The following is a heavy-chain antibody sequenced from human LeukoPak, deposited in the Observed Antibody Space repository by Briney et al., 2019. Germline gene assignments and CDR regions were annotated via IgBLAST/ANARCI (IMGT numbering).Heavy chain of an antibody. V-gene: IGHV3-30*02. CDR3: VKDRAVTHTTHFDY. J-gene: IGHJ4*02. CDR1: GFTFSSYG. CDR2: IRYDGSNK. D-gene: IGHD6-19*01. Sequence: SGGSLRLSCAASGFTFSSYGMHWVRQAPGKGLEWVAFIRYDGSNKYYADSVKGRFTISRDNAKNTLYLQMNSLRAEDTAVYYCVKDRAVTHTTHFDYRGQGTLVTVSS.